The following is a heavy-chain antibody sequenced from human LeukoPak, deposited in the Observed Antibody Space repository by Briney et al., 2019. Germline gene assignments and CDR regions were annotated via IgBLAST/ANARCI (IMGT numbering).Heavy chain of an antibody. J-gene: IGHJ4*02. V-gene: IGHV3-48*01. D-gene: IGHD3-16*01. Sequence: PGGSLRLSCAASGFTFSSYSMNWVRQAPGKGLEWVSYISSSSSTIYYADSVKGRFTISRDNSKNTLYLQMNSLRAEDTAVYYCATLPPAYDYVWGSYYFDYWGQGTLVTVSS. CDR2: ISSSSSTI. CDR3: ATLPPAYDYVWGSYYFDY. CDR1: GFTFSSYS.